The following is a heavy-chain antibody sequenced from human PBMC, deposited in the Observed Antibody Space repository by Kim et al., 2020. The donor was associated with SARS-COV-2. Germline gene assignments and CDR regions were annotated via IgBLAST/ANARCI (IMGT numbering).Heavy chain of an antibody. J-gene: IGHJ4*02. CDR3: ARQIGVLKPADPAHFWGGYLDN. D-gene: IGHD3-3*02. Sequence: ASVKVSCKPSGYTFTGYYIHWVRQAPGQGVEWLGLINPRDDRTSYAQKLQGRVTLTSDTSTTTVYMELSSLTSDDTAVYFCARQIGVLKPADPAHFWGGYLDNWGQGTLVTVSS. CDR2: INPRDDRT. V-gene: IGHV1-46*04. CDR1: GYTFTGYY.